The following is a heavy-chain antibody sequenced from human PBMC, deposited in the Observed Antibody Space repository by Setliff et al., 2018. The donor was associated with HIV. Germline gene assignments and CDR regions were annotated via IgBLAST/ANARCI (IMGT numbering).Heavy chain of an antibody. CDR2: ISSSSSYI. Sequence: GGSLRLSCAASGFTFSSYSMNWVRQAPGKGLEWFSFISSSSSYIYYSDSVKGRFTISRDNAKNSLYLQMNILRAEDTAVYYCARDPLVTTRNIAARREAFDFWGQGTMVTVS. V-gene: IGHV3-21*01. CDR1: GFTFSSYS. J-gene: IGHJ3*01. D-gene: IGHD6-6*01. CDR3: ARDPLVTTRNIAARREAFDF.